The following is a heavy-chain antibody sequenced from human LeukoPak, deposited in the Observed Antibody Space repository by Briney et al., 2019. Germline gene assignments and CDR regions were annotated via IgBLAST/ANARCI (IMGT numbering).Heavy chain of an antibody. D-gene: IGHD1-26*01. J-gene: IGHJ4*02. CDR3: AKSSGSYLRFPFDY. CDR1: GFTFSTFA. CDR2: ISGSGGST. V-gene: IGHV3-23*01. Sequence: PGGPLRLSCAASGFTFSTFAMHWVRLSPGKGLEWVSAISGSGGSTYYADSVKGRFTISRDNSKNTLYLQMNSLRAEDTAVYYCAKSSGSYLRFPFDYWGQGTLVTVSS.